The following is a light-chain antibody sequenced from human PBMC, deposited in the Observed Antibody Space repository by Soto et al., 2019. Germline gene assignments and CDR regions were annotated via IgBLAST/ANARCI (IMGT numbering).Light chain of an antibody. J-gene: IGKJ5*01. Sequence: EIVLTQSPGTLSLSPGERATLSCRASQSVSSSYLAWYQQKPGQAPRLLIYGASSRATGIPDRFSGSGSGTDFTLTICRLEPEDFAVYYCQQYGISPPVTFGQGTRLEIK. CDR1: QSVSSSY. CDR2: GAS. V-gene: IGKV3-20*01. CDR3: QQYGISPPVT.